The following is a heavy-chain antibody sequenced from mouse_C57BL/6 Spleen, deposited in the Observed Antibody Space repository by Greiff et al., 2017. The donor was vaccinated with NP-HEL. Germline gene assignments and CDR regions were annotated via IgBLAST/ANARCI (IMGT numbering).Heavy chain of an antibody. V-gene: IGHV2-9-1*01. CDR3: ARNKGIYYDYGGYAMDY. CDR2: IWTGGGT. J-gene: IGHJ4*01. CDR1: GFSLTSYA. D-gene: IGHD2-4*01. Sequence: QVQLKESGPGLVAPSQSLSITCTVSGFSLTSYAISWVRQPPGKGLEWLGVIWTGGGTNYNSALKSRLSISKDNSKSQVFLKMNSLQTDDTARYYCARNKGIYYDYGGYAMDYWGQGTSVTVSS.